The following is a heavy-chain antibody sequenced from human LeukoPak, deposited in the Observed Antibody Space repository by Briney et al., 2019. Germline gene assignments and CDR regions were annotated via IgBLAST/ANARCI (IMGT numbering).Heavy chain of an antibody. Sequence: PGGSLRLSCIASGFNFGGYYMGWIRQAPGKGLEWVSYISDDSYRTPYGDSVKGRFTISRDNAKNSLYLQMDNLRVEDTAVYYCAKDKEQLVLYAFDIWGQGTMVTVSS. D-gene: IGHD6-13*01. CDR2: ISDDSYRT. J-gene: IGHJ3*02. CDR1: GFNFGGYY. V-gene: IGHV3-11*01. CDR3: AKDKEQLVLYAFDI.